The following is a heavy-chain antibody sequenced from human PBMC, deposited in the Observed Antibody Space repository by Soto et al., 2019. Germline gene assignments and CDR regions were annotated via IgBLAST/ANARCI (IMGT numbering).Heavy chain of an antibody. CDR3: ARDTSITGTTGWFDP. V-gene: IGHV3-48*01. J-gene: IGHJ5*02. Sequence: EVQLVESGGGLVQPGGSLRLSCAASGFTFSSYSMNWVRQAPGNGLVWVSYISSSSSTIYYADSVKGRFTISRDNAKNSLYLQMNSLRAEDTAVYYCARDTSITGTTGWFDPWGQGTLVTVSS. CDR1: GFTFSSYS. D-gene: IGHD1-20*01. CDR2: ISSSSSTI.